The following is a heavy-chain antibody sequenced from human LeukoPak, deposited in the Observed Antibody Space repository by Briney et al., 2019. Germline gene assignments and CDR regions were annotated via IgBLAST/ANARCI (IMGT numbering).Heavy chain of an antibody. CDR1: GGSISSYY. J-gene: IGHJ4*02. V-gene: IGHV4-59*01. CDR3: AREVGSSSWAFDY. Sequence: SETLSLTCIVSGGSISSYYWSWIRQPPGKGLEWIGYIYYSGSTNYNPSLKSRVTISVDTSKNQFSLKLSSVTAADTAVYYCAREVGSSSWAFDYWGQGTLVTVSS. CDR2: IYYSGST. D-gene: IGHD6-13*01.